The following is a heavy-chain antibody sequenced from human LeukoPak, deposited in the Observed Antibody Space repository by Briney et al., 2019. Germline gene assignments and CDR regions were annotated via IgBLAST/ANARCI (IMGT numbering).Heavy chain of an antibody. J-gene: IGHJ5*02. CDR1: GGSISSYY. V-gene: IGHV4-59*01. CDR3: ARGPGGYFDPFDP. CDR2: IYYSGST. Sequence: PSETLSLTCTVSGGSISSYYWSWIRQPPGKGLVWIGYIYYSGSTNYNPSLKSRVTISVDTSKNQFSLKLSSVTAADTAVYYCARGPGGYFDPFDPWGQGTLVTVSS. D-gene: IGHD3-9*01.